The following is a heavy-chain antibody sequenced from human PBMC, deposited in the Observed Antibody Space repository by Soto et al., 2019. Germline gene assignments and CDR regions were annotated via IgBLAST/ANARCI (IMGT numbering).Heavy chain of an antibody. CDR2: ISGSGGST. CDR1: GFTFSSYA. CDR3: AKGGSFYVGAFHI. Sequence: EVQLLESGGGLVQPGGSLTLPCAASGFTFSSYAMNWVRQAPGKGLEWVSAISGSGGSTYYADSVKGRFTISRDNSKNTLYLQMNSLRGEDTALYFCAKGGSFYVGAFHIWGQGTMVTVSS. J-gene: IGHJ3*02. D-gene: IGHD1-26*01. V-gene: IGHV3-23*01.